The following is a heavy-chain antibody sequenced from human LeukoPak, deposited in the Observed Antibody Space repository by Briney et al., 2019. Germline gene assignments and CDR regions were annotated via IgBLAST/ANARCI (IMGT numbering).Heavy chain of an antibody. J-gene: IGHJ4*02. CDR2: ISGSGGST. V-gene: IGHV3-23*01. CDR3: AKDRTPSSSWYGNLDY. D-gene: IGHD6-13*01. CDR1: GFTFSSYA. Sequence: GGSLRLSCAASGFTFSSYAMSWVRQAPGKGLEWVSAISGSGGSTYYADSVKGRFTISRDNSKNTLYLQMNSLRAEDTAVYYGAKDRTPSSSWYGNLDYWGQGTLVTVSS.